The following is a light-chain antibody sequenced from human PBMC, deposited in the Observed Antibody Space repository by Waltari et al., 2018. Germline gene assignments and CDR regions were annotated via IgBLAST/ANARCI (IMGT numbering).Light chain of an antibody. Sequence: QSVLTHPHSASATPGPRVTFSCSGSSSNNGSNTVTWYHQLPGTAPKLLIYTNNQRPSGVPDRFSGSKSGTSASLAISGLQSEDEADYYCAVWDDSMNGVVFGGGTKLTVL. CDR1: SSNNGSNT. V-gene: IGLV1-44*01. CDR2: TNN. J-gene: IGLJ2*01. CDR3: AVWDDSMNGVV.